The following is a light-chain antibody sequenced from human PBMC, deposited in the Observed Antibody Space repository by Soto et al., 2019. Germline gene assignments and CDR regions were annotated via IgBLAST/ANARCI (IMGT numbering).Light chain of an antibody. J-gene: IGKJ1*01. V-gene: IGKV1-5*01. CDR1: QSISSW. CDR3: QQYNNWPRT. CDR2: HAS. Sequence: DIQMTQSPSTLSASVGDRVTITFRASQSISSWLAWYQQKPGTAPKVLIYHASTRATGIPARFSGSGSGTEFTLTISSLQSEDFAVYYCQQYNNWPRTFGQGTNVDIK.